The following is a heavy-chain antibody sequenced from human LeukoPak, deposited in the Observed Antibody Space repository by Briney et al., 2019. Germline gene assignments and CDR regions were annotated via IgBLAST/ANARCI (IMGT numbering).Heavy chain of an antibody. J-gene: IGHJ6*03. D-gene: IGHD4-17*01. Sequence: ASVKVSCKVSGYALTELSMHWVRQAPGKGLEWMGGFDPEDGETIYAQKFQGRVTMTEDTSTDTAYMELSSLRSEDTAVYYCATDFAVTTRTRYYYYYMDVWGKGTTVTVSS. CDR1: GYALTELS. CDR2: FDPEDGET. CDR3: ATDFAVTTRTRYYYYYMDV. V-gene: IGHV1-24*01.